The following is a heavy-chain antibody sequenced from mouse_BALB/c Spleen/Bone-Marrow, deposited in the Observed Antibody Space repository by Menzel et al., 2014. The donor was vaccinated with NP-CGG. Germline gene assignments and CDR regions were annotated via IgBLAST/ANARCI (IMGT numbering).Heavy chain of an antibody. J-gene: IGHJ2*01. CDR2: ISDGGSYT. D-gene: IGHD2-4*01. Sequence: EVKVEESGGGLVKPGGSLKLSCAASGFTFSDYYMYWVRQTPEKRLEWVATISDGGSYTYYPDSVKGRFTISRDNAKNNLYLQMSSPKSEDTAMYYCARVSYDYFDYWGQGTTLTVSS. V-gene: IGHV5-4*02. CDR1: GFTFSDYY. CDR3: ARVSYDYFDY.